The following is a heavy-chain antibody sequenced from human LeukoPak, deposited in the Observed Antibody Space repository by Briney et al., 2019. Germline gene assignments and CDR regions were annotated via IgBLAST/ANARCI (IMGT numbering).Heavy chain of an antibody. CDR1: GFTFSSYW. D-gene: IGHD3-10*01. Sequence: GGSLRLSCAASGFTFSSYWTSWVRQAPGKGLEWVANIKQDGSEKYYVDSVKGRFTISRDNAKNSLYLQMNSLRAEDTAVYYCARDHSPRGFDYWGQGTLVTVSS. CDR3: ARDHSPRGFDY. CDR2: IKQDGSEK. V-gene: IGHV3-7*01. J-gene: IGHJ4*02.